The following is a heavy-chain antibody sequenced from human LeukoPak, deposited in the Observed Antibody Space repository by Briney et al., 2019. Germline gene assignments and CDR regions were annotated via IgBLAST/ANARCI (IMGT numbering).Heavy chain of an antibody. CDR3: ARPLSIVGATIGAFDI. CDR1: GFTVSSNY. Sequence: PGGSLRLSCAASGFTVSSNYMIWVRQAPGKGLECVSVIYSGGTTYYADSVKGRFTISRDNSKNTLYLQMNSLRAEDTAVYYCARPLSIVGATIGAFDIWGQGTMVTVSS. J-gene: IGHJ3*02. CDR2: IYSGGTT. D-gene: IGHD1-26*01. V-gene: IGHV3-53*01.